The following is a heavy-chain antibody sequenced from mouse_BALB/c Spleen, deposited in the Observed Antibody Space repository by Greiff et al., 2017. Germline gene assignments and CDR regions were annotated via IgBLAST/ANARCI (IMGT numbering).Heavy chain of an antibody. CDR3: TRLRPYYYAMDY. V-gene: IGHV1S81*02. J-gene: IGHJ4*01. Sequence: VQLQQSGAELVKPGASVKLSCKASGYTFTSYYMYWVKQRPGQGLEWIGEINPSNGGTNFNEKFKSKATLTVDKSSSTAYMQLSSLTSEDSAVYYCTRLRPYYYAMDYWGQGTSVTVSS. D-gene: IGHD1-2*01. CDR2: INPSNGGT. CDR1: GYTFTSYY.